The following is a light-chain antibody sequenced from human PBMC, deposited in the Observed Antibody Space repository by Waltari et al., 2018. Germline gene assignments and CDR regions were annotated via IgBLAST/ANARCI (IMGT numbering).Light chain of an antibody. CDR2: DGT. CDR3: TSYAGSSAPRM. Sequence: SALTQPASVAWSPGQSITLSLPGPSGCFGSFNLVSCYQQYPGKAPKLLIYDGTKRPSGLSYRFSASTSGNTASLTISGLQAEDEAYYYCTSYAGSSAPRMFGGGTKLTVL. V-gene: IGLV2-23*01. J-gene: IGLJ3*02. CDR1: SGCFGSFNL.